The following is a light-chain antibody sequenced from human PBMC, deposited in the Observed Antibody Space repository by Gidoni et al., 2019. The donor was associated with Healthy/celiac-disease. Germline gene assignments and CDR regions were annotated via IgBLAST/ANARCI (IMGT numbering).Light chain of an antibody. CDR1: QSRVHSDGNTY. J-gene: IGKJ1*01. Sequence: DVVMNQSPLSLPVTLGQPASISCRSSQSRVHSDGNTYLNWFQQRPGQSPRRLIYKVSNRDSGVPDRFSGSGSGTDFTLKISRVEAEDVGVYYCMQGTHWPPAFGQGTKVEIK. CDR2: KVS. CDR3: MQGTHWPPA. V-gene: IGKV2-30*02.